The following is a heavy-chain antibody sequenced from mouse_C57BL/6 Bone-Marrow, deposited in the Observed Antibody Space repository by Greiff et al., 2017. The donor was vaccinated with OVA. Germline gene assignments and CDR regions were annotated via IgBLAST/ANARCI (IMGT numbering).Heavy chain of an antibody. V-gene: IGHV5-9*01. CDR3: ARQTMAKCYAMDY. Sequence: DVHLVESGGGLVKPGGSLKLSCAASGFTFSSYTMSWVRQTPEKRLEWVATISGGGGNTYYPDSVKGRFTLSRDNAKNTLYLQMSSLRSEDTALYYCARQTMAKCYAMDYWGQGTSVTVSS. J-gene: IGHJ4*01. CDR2: ISGGGGNT. CDR1: GFTFSSYT. D-gene: IGHD1-1*02.